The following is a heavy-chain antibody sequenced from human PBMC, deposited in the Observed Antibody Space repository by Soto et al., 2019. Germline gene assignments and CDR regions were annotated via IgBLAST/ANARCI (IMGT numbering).Heavy chain of an antibody. CDR2: ISGGGDAT. Sequence: EVQLLESGGGLVQPGGSLRLSCAASEFTFNNYAMTWVRQAPGKALEWVSAISGGGDATSYADSVKGRCTVSRDGSTNTLYLQMSSLRAEATALYYCAKGRGGSGSLTPSVDFWGQGTLVTVSS. D-gene: IGHD3-10*01. V-gene: IGHV3-23*01. CDR1: EFTFNNYA. CDR3: AKGRGGSGSLTPSVDF. J-gene: IGHJ4*02.